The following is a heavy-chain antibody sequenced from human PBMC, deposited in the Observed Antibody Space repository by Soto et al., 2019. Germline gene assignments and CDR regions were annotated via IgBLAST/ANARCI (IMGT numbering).Heavy chain of an antibody. CDR3: ARGYSYGYFDY. J-gene: IGHJ4*02. D-gene: IGHD5-18*01. CDR1: GGSITSGGYY. CDR2: IYYSGFT. V-gene: IGHV4-31*03. Sequence: SETLSLTCTVSGGSITSGGYYWSWIRQHPGKGLEWIGYIYYSGFTYYNPSLKSRVTIFADTSKNQFSLKVSSVTAADTAVYYCARGYSYGYFDYWGQGTLVTVSS.